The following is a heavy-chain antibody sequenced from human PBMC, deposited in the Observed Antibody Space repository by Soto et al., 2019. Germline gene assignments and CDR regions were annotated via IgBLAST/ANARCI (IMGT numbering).Heavy chain of an antibody. CDR2: IYYSGST. V-gene: IGHV4-30-4*01. J-gene: IGHJ4*02. CDR1: GGSISSGDYY. CDR3: ASVYDYGNYHDFDY. D-gene: IGHD4-17*01. Sequence: SETLSLTCTVSGGSISSGDYYWSWIRQPPGKGLEWIGYIYYSGSTYYNPSLKSRVTISVDTSKNQFSLKLSSVTAADTAVYYCASVYDYGNYHDFDYWGQGTLVTVSS.